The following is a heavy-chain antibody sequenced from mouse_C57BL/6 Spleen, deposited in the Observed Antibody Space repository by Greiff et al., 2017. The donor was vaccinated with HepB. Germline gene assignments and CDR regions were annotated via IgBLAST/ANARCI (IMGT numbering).Heavy chain of an antibody. V-gene: IGHV3-6*01. CDR1: GYSITSGYY. Sequence: EVKLQESGPGLVKPSQSLSLTCSVTGYSITSGYYWNWIRQFPGNKLEWMGYISYDGSNNYNPSLKNRISITRDTSKNQFFLKLNSVTTEDTATYYCARGGGTTVLDWYFDVWGTGTTVTVSS. J-gene: IGHJ1*03. CDR3: ARGGGTTVLDWYFDV. D-gene: IGHD1-1*01. CDR2: ISYDGSN.